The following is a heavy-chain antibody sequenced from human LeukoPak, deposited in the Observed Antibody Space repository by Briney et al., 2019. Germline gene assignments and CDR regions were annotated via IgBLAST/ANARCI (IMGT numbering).Heavy chain of an antibody. J-gene: IGHJ4*02. Sequence: GGSLRLSCAASGFTFRSYAMSWVRQAPGKGLEWVSEISGSGGSTYYADSVKGRFTISRDNSKNTLYLQMNSLRAEDTAVYYCTKVSGNYALDYWGQGTLVTVSS. CDR3: TKVSGNYALDY. D-gene: IGHD1-26*01. CDR1: GFTFRSYA. CDR2: ISGSGGST. V-gene: IGHV3-23*01.